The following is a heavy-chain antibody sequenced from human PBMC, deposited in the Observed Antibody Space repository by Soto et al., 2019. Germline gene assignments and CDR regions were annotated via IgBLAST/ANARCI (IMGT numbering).Heavy chain of an antibody. V-gene: IGHV5-51*01. CDR1: GYSFTSYW. J-gene: IGHJ6*03. CDR2: IYPGDSDT. D-gene: IGHD1-1*01. Sequence: KSGASLKISCQGSGYSFTSYWIGWVRQMPGKGLEWMGIIYPGDSDTRYSPSFQGQVTISADKSISTAYLQWSSLKASDTAMYYCARHRGSTGTNKNYYYYYMDVWGKGTTVTVSS. CDR3: ARHRGSTGTNKNYYYYYMDV.